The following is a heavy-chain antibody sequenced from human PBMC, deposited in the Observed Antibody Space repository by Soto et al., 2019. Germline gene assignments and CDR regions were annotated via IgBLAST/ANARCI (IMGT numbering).Heavy chain of an antibody. CDR1: GYSFTSYW. CDR3: ARQPLTGYYNYYYYGMDV. J-gene: IGHJ6*02. Sequence: GESLKISCKGSGYSFTSYWISWVRQMPGKGLEWMGRIDPSDSYTNYSPSFQGHVTISADKSISTAYLQWSSLKASDTAMYYWARQPLTGYYNYYYYGMDVWGQGTTVTVSS. CDR2: IDPSDSYT. V-gene: IGHV5-10-1*01. D-gene: IGHD3-9*01.